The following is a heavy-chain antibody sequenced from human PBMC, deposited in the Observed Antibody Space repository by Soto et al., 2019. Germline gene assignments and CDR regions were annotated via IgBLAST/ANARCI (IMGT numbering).Heavy chain of an antibody. D-gene: IGHD2-15*01. CDR3: AKGPPYCSGGSCYSWADY. V-gene: IGHV3-23*01. J-gene: IGHJ4*02. CDR1: GFTFSSYA. CDR2: ISGSGGST. Sequence: GGSLRLSCAASGFTFSSYAMSWVRQAPGKGLEWVSAISGSGGSTYYADSVKGRFTISRDNSKNTLYLQMNSLRAEDTAVYYCAKGPPYCSGGSCYSWADYWGQGTLVTVSS.